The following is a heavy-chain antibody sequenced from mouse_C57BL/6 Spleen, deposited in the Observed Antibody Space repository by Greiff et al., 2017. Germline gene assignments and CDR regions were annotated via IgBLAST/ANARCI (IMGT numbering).Heavy chain of an antibody. CDR1: GYAFSSYW. D-gene: IGHD2-2*01. Sequence: VQLQQSGAELVKPGASVKISCKASGYAFSSYWMNWVKQRPGQGLEWIGKIYPGDGDTNYNGKFKGKATLTADKSSSPAYMQLSSLTSEDSAVYFCARGGYYGYPYYFDYWGQGTTLTVSS. J-gene: IGHJ2*01. CDR2: IYPGDGDT. CDR3: ARGGYYGYPYYFDY. V-gene: IGHV1-80*01.